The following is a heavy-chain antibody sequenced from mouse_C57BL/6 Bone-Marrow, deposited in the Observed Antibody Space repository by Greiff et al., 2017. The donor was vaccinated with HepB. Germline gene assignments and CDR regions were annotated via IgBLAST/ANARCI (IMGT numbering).Heavy chain of an antibody. V-gene: IGHV5-17*01. CDR2: ISSGSSTI. D-gene: IGHD1-1*01. CDR3: ARPVVARGYFDV. CDR1: GFTFSDYG. Sequence: EVKVVDSGGGLVKPGGSLKLSCAASGFTFSDYGMHWVRQAPEKGLEWVAYISSGSSTIYYADTVKGRFTISRDNAKNTLFLQMTSLRSEDTAMYYCARPVVARGYFDVWGTGTTVTVSS. J-gene: IGHJ1*03.